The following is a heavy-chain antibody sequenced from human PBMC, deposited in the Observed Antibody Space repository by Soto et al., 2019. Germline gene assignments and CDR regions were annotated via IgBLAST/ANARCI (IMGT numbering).Heavy chain of an antibody. CDR3: ARDGELGVFDY. J-gene: IGHJ4*02. D-gene: IGHD7-27*01. CDR1: GGSISSGDYY. Sequence: SETLSLTCTVSGGSISSGDYYWSWIRQPPGKGLEWIGYIYYSGSTNYNPSLKSRVTISVDTSKNQFSLKLSSVTAADTAVYYCARDGELGVFDYWGQGTLVTVSS. CDR2: IYYSGST. V-gene: IGHV4-61*08.